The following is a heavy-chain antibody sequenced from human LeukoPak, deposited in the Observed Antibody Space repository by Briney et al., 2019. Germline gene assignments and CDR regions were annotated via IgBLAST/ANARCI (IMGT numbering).Heavy chain of an antibody. CDR1: GFTFSSYA. D-gene: IGHD3-3*01. CDR2: ISSNGGST. Sequence: GGSLRLSCAASGFTFSSYAMHWVRQAPGKGLEYVSAISSNGGSTYYANSVKGRFTISRDNSKNTLYLQMGSLRAEDMAVYYCARDTDYDFWSGYNSGEGHAFDIWGQGTMVTVSS. J-gene: IGHJ3*02. V-gene: IGHV3-64*01. CDR3: ARDTDYDFWSGYNSGEGHAFDI.